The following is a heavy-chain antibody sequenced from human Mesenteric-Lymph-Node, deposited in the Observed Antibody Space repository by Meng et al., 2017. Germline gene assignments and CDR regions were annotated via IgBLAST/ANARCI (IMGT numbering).Heavy chain of an antibody. Sequence: QVQLVASGGGLVKPGGSLRLSCTASGFIFSDHYMSWIRQAPGKGLEWVSYISSSGTTIYYADSVKGRFTISRDNAKKSLYLQMKSLRAEDTAVYYCARLYYYDSTPSPGDYWGQGTLVTVSS. D-gene: IGHD3-22*01. V-gene: IGHV3-11*01. CDR2: ISSSGTTI. CDR3: ARLYYYDSTPSPGDY. J-gene: IGHJ4*02. CDR1: GFIFSDHY.